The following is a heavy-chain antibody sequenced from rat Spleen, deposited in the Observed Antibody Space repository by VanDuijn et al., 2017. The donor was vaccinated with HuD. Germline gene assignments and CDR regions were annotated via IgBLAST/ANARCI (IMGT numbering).Heavy chain of an antibody. J-gene: IGHJ2*01. CDR1: GFTFSDYT. CDR3: ATQSIIRVPLFDY. Sequence: EVQLVESGGGLVQPGRSLKLSCAASGFTFSDYTMAWVRQAPKKGLEWVATIVYDGTRTYFRDSVKGRFTLSRDNTKSTLYLQMDSLRSEDTATYYCATQSIIRVPLFDYWGQGVMVIVSS. V-gene: IGHV5S10*01. D-gene: IGHD4-3*01. CDR2: IVYDGTRT.